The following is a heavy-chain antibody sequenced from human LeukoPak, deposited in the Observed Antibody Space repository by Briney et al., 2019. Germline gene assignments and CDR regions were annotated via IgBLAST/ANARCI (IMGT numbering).Heavy chain of an antibody. J-gene: IGHJ6*02. CDR1: GFTFTSYY. Sequence: GGSLRLSCAASGFTFTSYYMHWVRQAPGQGLEWMGIINPSGGSTSYAQKFQGRVTMTRDTSTSTVYMELSSLRSEDTAVYYCARGAQPRDYDFWSGYYTGSYGMDVWGQGTTVTVSS. CDR3: ARGAQPRDYDFWSGYYTGSYGMDV. CDR2: INPSGGST. D-gene: IGHD3-3*01. V-gene: IGHV1-46*01.